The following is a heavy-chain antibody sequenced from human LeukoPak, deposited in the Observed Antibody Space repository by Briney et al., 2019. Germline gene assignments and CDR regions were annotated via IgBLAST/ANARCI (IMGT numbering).Heavy chain of an antibody. CDR2: IYTSGST. Sequence: SETLSLTCTVSGGSISSYYWSSIRQPAGKGLEWIGRIYTSGSTNYNPSLKSRVTMSVDTSKNQFSLKLSSVTAADTAVYYCARDRRQATGDWFDPWGQGTLVTVSS. D-gene: IGHD5-12*01. J-gene: IGHJ5*02. V-gene: IGHV4-4*07. CDR1: GGSISSYY. CDR3: ARDRRQATGDWFDP.